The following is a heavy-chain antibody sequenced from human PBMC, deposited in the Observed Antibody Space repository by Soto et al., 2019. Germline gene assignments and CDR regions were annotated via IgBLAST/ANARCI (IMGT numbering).Heavy chain of an antibody. J-gene: IGHJ6*02. V-gene: IGHV2-70*01. D-gene: IGHD6-25*01. CDR3: ARIQGSSGHDDYYGMDV. Sequence: SGPKPVNPTQTLTLTFTFSVFSHSTSEMCVSWIRQPPGKALEWLALIDWDDDKYYSTSLKTRLTISKDTSKNQVVLTMTNMDPVDTATYYCARIQGSSGHDDYYGMDVWGQGTTVTVS. CDR1: VFSHSTSEMC. CDR2: IDWDDDK.